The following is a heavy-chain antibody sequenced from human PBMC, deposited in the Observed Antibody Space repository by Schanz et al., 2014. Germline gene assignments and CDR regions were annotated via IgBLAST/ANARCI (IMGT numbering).Heavy chain of an antibody. CDR3: AKGPYYYYYMDV. J-gene: IGHJ6*03. CDR2: ISSGSTTT. CDR1: GFIFSDYY. Sequence: QVQLVESGGGLVKPGGSLRLSCAASGFIFSDYYMAWIRQAPGKGPEYVSYISSGSTTTYHSDSVKVRFTISGDSSKYTVYLQMNSLRADDTAVYYCAKGPYYYYYMDVWGNGSTVTVSS. D-gene: IGHD3-16*01. V-gene: IGHV3-11*04.